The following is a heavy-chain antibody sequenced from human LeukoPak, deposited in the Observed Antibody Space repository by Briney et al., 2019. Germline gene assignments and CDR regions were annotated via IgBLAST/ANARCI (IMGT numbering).Heavy chain of an antibody. Sequence: PSETLSLTCAVSGYSISSGYYWGWIRQPPGKGLEWIGSIYHSGGTYYSPSLKSRVTISVDTSKTQFSLKLSSVTAADTAVYYCARRAYCGGDCNWYFDLWGRGTLVTVSS. CDR3: ARRAYCGGDCNWYFDL. J-gene: IGHJ2*01. CDR2: IYHSGGT. V-gene: IGHV4-38-2*01. D-gene: IGHD2-21*01. CDR1: GYSISSGYY.